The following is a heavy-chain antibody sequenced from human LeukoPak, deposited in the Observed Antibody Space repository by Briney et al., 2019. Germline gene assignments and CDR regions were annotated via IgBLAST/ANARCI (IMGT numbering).Heavy chain of an antibody. Sequence: GGSLRLSCAASGFTFSSYWMGWVRQAPGKGLEWVANIKRDGSEKCYVDSVKGRFTISRDNAKNSLYLQMNSLRAEDTAVYYCARDSSYYYDSSGYGLGDWGQGTLVTVSS. D-gene: IGHD3-22*01. CDR1: GFTFSSYW. J-gene: IGHJ4*02. CDR3: ARDSSYYYDSSGYGLGD. CDR2: IKRDGSEK. V-gene: IGHV3-7*03.